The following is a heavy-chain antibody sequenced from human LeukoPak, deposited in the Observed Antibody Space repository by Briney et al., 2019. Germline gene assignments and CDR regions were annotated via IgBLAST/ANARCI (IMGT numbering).Heavy chain of an antibody. V-gene: IGHV3-30-3*01. Sequence: GGSLRLSCAAFGFTFSSYAMHWVRQAPGKGLEWVAVISYDGSNKYYADSVKGRFTISRDNSKNTLYLQMNSLRAEDTAVYYCAREVGAVAENYFDYWGQGTLVTVSS. CDR2: ISYDGSNK. D-gene: IGHD6-19*01. CDR3: AREVGAVAENYFDY. J-gene: IGHJ4*02. CDR1: GFTFSSYA.